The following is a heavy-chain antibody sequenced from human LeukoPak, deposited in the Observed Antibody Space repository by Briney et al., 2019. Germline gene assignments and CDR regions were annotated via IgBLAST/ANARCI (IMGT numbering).Heavy chain of an antibody. CDR3: AKDGHSGFDY. CDR1: GFTFSSYG. D-gene: IGHD3-10*01. V-gene: IGHV3-30*18. Sequence: GGSLRLSCAASGFTFSSYGMHWVRQAPGRGLEWVAVISYDGSNKYYADSVKGRFTISRDNSKNTLYLQMNSLRAEDTAVYYCAKDGHSGFDYWGQGTLVTVSS. J-gene: IGHJ4*02. CDR2: ISYDGSNK.